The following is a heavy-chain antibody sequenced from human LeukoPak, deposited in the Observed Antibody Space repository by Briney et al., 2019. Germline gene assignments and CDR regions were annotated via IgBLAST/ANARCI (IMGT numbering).Heavy chain of an antibody. V-gene: IGHV1-8*01. J-gene: IGHJ4*02. CDR2: MNLNSGNT. CDR1: GYTFTSYD. D-gene: IGHD6-19*01. Sequence: ASVKVSCKASGYTFTSYDINWVRQATGQGLEWMGWMNLNSGNTGYAQKFQGRVTMTRNTSMSTAYMELSSVRSEDTAVYYCATKLSSGWYELRFDYWGQGTLVTVSS. CDR3: ATKLSSGWYELRFDY.